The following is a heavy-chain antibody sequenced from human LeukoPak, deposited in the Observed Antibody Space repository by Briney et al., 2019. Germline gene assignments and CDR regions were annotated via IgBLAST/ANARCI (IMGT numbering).Heavy chain of an antibody. CDR1: GGSISSYY. CDR2: IYYSGST. V-gene: IGHV4-59*12. Sequence: SETLSLTCTVSGGSISSYYWSWIRQPPGKGLEYIGYIYYSGSTNYNPSLKSRVTISVDTSKSQFSLKLSSVTAADTAVYYCARDEVGATIYYYYYMDVWGKGTTVTVSS. D-gene: IGHD1-26*01. CDR3: ARDEVGATIYYYYYMDV. J-gene: IGHJ6*03.